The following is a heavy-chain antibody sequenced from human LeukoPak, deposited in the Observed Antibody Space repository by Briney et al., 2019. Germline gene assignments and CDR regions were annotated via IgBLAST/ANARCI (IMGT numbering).Heavy chain of an antibody. CDR3: AKDLRYYDSSGYGQFDY. CDR1: GFTFSNYA. D-gene: IGHD3-22*01. J-gene: IGHJ4*02. CDR2: ISGSGGST. V-gene: IGHV3-23*01. Sequence: GGSLRLSCAASGFTFSNYAMHWVRQAPGKGLEWVSAISGSGGSTYYADSVKGRFTISRDNSKNTLYLQMNSLRAEDTAVYYCAKDLRYYDSSGYGQFDYWGQGTLVTVSS.